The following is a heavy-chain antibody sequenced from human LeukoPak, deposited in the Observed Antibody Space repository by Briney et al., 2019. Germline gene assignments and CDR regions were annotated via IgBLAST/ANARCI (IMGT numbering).Heavy chain of an antibody. D-gene: IGHD3-9*01. J-gene: IGHJ4*02. Sequence: PGGSLRLSCSASGFTFSSYAMHWVRQAPGKGLEYVSAISSNGGSTYYADSVKGRFTISRDNSKNTLYLQMSSLRAGDTAVYYCVKDYDILTGYFDYWGQGTLVTVSS. CDR2: ISSNGGST. CDR1: GFTFSSYA. CDR3: VKDYDILTGYFDY. V-gene: IGHV3-64D*06.